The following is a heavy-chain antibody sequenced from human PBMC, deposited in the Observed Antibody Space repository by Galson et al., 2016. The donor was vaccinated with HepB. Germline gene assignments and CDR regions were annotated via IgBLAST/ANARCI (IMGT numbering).Heavy chain of an antibody. CDR2: IFYGGGT. CDR1: GASITSYY. V-gene: IGHV4-59*08. D-gene: IGHD3-16*01. Sequence: SETLSLTCSVSGASITSYYWTWIRQSPGKALEWVGDIFYGGGTRYNASLQSRVTISADMPKNQVFLKLTSVTAADTAVYYCARRPGGMNPVDDYFGNWGLGAVVTVSS. CDR3: ARRPGGMNPVDDYFGN. J-gene: IGHJ4*02.